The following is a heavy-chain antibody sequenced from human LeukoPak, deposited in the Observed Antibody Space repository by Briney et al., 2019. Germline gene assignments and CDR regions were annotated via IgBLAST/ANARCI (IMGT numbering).Heavy chain of an antibody. Sequence: PGGSLRLPCAASGFTFTTYAMSWVRQAPGKGLEWVSAISGSGGSTYYADSVKGRFTISRDNSKNTLYLQMNSLRAEDTAVYYCAKDHRVSYYDYVWGTFDYWGQGTLVTVSS. D-gene: IGHD3-16*01. V-gene: IGHV3-23*01. J-gene: IGHJ4*02. CDR3: AKDHRVSYYDYVWGTFDY. CDR1: GFTFTTYA. CDR2: ISGSGGST.